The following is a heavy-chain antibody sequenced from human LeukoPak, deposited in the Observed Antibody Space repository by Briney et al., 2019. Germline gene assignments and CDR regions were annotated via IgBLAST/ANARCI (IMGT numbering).Heavy chain of an antibody. Sequence: SVNVSCKASGGTFSSYAISWVRQAPGQGLEWMGGIIPIFGTANYAQKFQGRVTITTDESTSTAYMELSSLRSEDTAVYYCAREEGFGELLYFDYWGQGTLVTVSS. D-gene: IGHD3-10*01. CDR3: AREEGFGELLYFDY. V-gene: IGHV1-69*05. CDR1: GGTFSSYA. J-gene: IGHJ4*02. CDR2: IIPIFGTA.